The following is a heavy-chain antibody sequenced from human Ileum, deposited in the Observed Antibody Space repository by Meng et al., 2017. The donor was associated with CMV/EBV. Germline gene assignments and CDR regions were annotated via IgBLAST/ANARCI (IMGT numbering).Heavy chain of an antibody. Sequence: GGSLRLSCAASGFSVSNTYMSWVRQAPGKGLEWVSVIYTGGSTYYADSVKGRFSISRDNSKNAVFLQMNSLRAEDTAVYYCARDQLTAFDIWGQGTVVTVSS. CDR1: GFSVSNTY. D-gene: IGHD3-9*01. J-gene: IGHJ3*02. CDR2: IYTGGST. CDR3: ARDQLTAFDI. V-gene: IGHV3-53*01.